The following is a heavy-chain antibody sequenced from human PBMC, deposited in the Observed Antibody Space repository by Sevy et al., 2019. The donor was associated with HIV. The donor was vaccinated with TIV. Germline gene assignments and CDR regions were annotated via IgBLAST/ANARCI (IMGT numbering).Heavy chain of an antibody. J-gene: IGHJ3*02. Sequence: SETLALTCTVSGGSINSYSWNWIRQSPGKALEWIGYIYYSGATNYNPSLRSRVTISVNTSKNQFSLKLSSMTAADTAVYFCARERSSVTTLPAFDIWGQGTPVTVSS. V-gene: IGHV4-59*01. CDR1: GGSINSYS. CDR3: ARERSSVTTLPAFDI. D-gene: IGHD4-17*01. CDR2: IYYSGAT.